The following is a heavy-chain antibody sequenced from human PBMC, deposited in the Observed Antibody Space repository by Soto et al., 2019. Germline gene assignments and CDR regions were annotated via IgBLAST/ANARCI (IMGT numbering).Heavy chain of an antibody. J-gene: IGHJ4*02. D-gene: IGHD6-19*01. CDR1: GFTFSSYA. V-gene: IGHV3-30-3*01. CDR3: ARNIASWLESIVDY. Sequence: GGSLRLSCAASGFTFSSYAMHWVRQAPGKGLEWVAVISYDGSNKYYADSVKGRFTISRDNSKNTLYLQMNSLRAEDTAVYYCARNIASWLESIVDYWGQGTQVTVSS. CDR2: ISYDGSNK.